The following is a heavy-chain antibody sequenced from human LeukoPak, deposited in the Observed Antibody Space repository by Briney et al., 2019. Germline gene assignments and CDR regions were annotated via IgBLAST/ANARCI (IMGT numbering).Heavy chain of an antibody. J-gene: IGHJ4*02. V-gene: IGHV4-39*01. Sequence: PSETLSLTCTVSGGPISSSSYYWGWIRQPPGKGLEWIGSIYYSGSTYYNPSLKSRVTISVDTSKNQFSLKLSSVTAADTAVYYCASLTYYDFWSGYYVFDYWGQGTLVTVSS. D-gene: IGHD3-3*01. CDR2: IYYSGST. CDR3: ASLTYYDFWSGYYVFDY. CDR1: GGPISSSSYY.